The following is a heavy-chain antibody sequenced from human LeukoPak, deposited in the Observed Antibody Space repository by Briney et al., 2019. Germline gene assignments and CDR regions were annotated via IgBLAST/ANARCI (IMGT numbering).Heavy chain of an antibody. CDR3: AIYSSSSSLTQVGIDH. J-gene: IGHJ4*02. V-gene: IGHV1-2*02. D-gene: IGHD6-6*01. CDR1: GYTFTGYY. CDR2: INPNSGGT. Sequence: ASVKVSCKASGYTFTGYYMHWVRQAPGQGLEWMGWINPNSGGTNYAQKFQGRVTMTRDTSISTAYMELSRLRSDDTAVYYCAIYSSSSSLTQVGIDHWGQGTLVTVSS.